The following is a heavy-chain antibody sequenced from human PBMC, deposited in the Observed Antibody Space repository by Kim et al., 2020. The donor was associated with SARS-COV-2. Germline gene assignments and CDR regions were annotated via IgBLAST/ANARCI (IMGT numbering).Heavy chain of an antibody. V-gene: IGHV3-11*01. Sequence: SDGGSLNYAESVNGRFTISRDNAKKSLSLQMNRLTPEDTAVYYCVREPASWGQGTLVTVSS. J-gene: IGHJ5*02. CDR3: VREPAS. CDR2: SDGGSL.